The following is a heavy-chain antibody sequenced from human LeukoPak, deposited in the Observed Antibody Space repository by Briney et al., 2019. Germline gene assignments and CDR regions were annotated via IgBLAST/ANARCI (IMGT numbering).Heavy chain of an antibody. D-gene: IGHD3-10*01. CDR3: ARGITMVRGVPYY. Sequence: ASVKVSCKASGYTYTSYDINWVRQATGQGLEWMGWMNPNSGNTGYAQKFQGRVTMTRNTSISTAYMELSSLRSEDTAVYYCARGITMVRGVPYYRGQGTLVTVSS. CDR2: MNPNSGNT. CDR1: GYTYTSYD. V-gene: IGHV1-8*01. J-gene: IGHJ4*02.